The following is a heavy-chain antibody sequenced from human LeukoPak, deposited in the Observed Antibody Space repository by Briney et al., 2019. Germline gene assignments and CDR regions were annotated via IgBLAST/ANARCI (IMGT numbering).Heavy chain of an antibody. D-gene: IGHD3-22*01. Sequence: GQSLKISCKGSGYSFSTYWIGWVRQMPGKGLEWMGIIYPGDSDTRYSPSFQDQVTISADKSISAAYLQWSSLKASDTAMYYCARLNDYDSSGYYYVADYWGQGTLVTVSS. CDR3: ARLNDYDSSGYYYVADY. V-gene: IGHV5-51*01. CDR2: IYPGDSDT. J-gene: IGHJ4*02. CDR1: GYSFSTYW.